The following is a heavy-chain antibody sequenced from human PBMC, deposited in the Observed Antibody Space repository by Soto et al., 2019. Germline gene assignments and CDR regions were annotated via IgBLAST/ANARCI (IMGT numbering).Heavy chain of an antibody. J-gene: IGHJ6*02. Sequence: PGESLKISCKGSGYSFTIYWISWVRQMPGKGLEWMGRIDPSDSYTNYSPSFQGHVTISADKSVSTAYLQWSSLKASDTAMYYCASGFWSGYYWYYYYGMDVWGQGTTVTVSS. D-gene: IGHD3-3*01. CDR1: GYSFTIYW. CDR2: IDPSDSYT. CDR3: ASGFWSGYYWYYYYGMDV. V-gene: IGHV5-10-1*01.